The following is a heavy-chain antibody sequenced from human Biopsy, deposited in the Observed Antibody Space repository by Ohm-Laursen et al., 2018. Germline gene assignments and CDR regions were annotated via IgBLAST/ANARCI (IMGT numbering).Heavy chain of an antibody. D-gene: IGHD3-22*01. CDR1: GGSFSGYY. Sequence: SETLSLTCTVYGGSFSGYYWSWIRQPPGKGLEWIGEMNHGGSTNYNSSLKSRVTISVDTSKNHFSLRLRSVTPADTAIYYCARDRGYYSDRTVPGYFDLWGRGTLVTVSS. CDR2: MNHGGST. CDR3: ARDRGYYSDRTVPGYFDL. J-gene: IGHJ2*01. V-gene: IGHV4-34*01.